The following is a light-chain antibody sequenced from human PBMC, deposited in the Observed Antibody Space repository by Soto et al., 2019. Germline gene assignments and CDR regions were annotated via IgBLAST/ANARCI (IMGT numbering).Light chain of an antibody. CDR3: QQYNTYWT. CDR1: QNVNNW. CDR2: DAS. J-gene: IGKJ1*01. V-gene: IGKV1-5*01. Sequence: GDGVTITCRASQNVNNWLAWYQHKPGKAPQLLIYDASVLETGVPSRFSGSGSGTEFTLAISGLQSDDFATYYCQQYNTYWTFGPGTKVEVK.